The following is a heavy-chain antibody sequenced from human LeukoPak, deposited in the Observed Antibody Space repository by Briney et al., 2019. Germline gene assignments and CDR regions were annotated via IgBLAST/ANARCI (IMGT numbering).Heavy chain of an antibody. CDR1: GFTFSSYD. CDR2: STNSGLT. J-gene: IGHJ4*02. Sequence: GGSLSLSCAAAGFTFSSYDMSWVRQAPGKGLEWVSTSTNSGLTYYADSVKGRFTISRDNSRNTLYLQMNSLRDEDTATYYCAKHQSGYCDYRAYWGQGTRVTVFS. V-gene: IGHV3-23*01. D-gene: IGHD4-17*01. CDR3: AKHQSGYCDYRAY.